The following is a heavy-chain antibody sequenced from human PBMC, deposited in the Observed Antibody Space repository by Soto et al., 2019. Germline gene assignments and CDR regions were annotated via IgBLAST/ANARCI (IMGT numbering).Heavy chain of an antibody. D-gene: IGHD3-10*01. CDR1: GFTFSSYW. Sequence: EVQLVESGGGLVQPGGSLRLSCAASGFTFSSYWMSWVRQAPGKGLEWVANIKQDGSEKYYVDSVKGRFTISRDNAKNSLYLQMTSLSAEDTAVYYCASYGSGSYRWGQGTLVTVSS. CDR3: ASYGSGSYR. J-gene: IGHJ4*02. V-gene: IGHV3-7*01. CDR2: IKQDGSEK.